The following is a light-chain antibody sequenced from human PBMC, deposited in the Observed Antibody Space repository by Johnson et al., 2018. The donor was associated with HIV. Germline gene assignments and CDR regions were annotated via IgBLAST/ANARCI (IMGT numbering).Light chain of an antibody. CDR3: GAWDSSLRTSL. V-gene: IGLV1-51*01. Sequence: QSVLTQPPSVSAAPGQKVTISCSGSSSNIGNNYVSWYQQLPGTAPKLLIYDNNKRPSGIPDRFSGSKSGTSATLGITGRQTGDEADYYGGAWDSSLRTSLFGTGTKVTVL. CDR1: SSNIGNNY. J-gene: IGLJ1*01. CDR2: DNN.